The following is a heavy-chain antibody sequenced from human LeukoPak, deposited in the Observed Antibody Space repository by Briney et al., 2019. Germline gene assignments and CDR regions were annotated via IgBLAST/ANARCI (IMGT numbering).Heavy chain of an antibody. D-gene: IGHD3-22*01. CDR3: AREYYYDSGGFFRLFDY. CDR1: GFTFSSYW. V-gene: IGHV3-7*04. Sequence: GGSLRLSCSASGFTFSSYWMSWVRQAPGKGLEWVANIKQDGSEKYYVDSVKGRFTISRDNAKNSLYLQMNSLRAEDTAVYYCAREYYYDSGGFFRLFDYWGQGTLVTVSS. CDR2: IKQDGSEK. J-gene: IGHJ4*02.